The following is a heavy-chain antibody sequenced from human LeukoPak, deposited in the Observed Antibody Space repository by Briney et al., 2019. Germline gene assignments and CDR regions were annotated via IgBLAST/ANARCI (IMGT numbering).Heavy chain of an antibody. V-gene: IGHV3-48*04. D-gene: IGHD3-22*01. J-gene: IGHJ4*02. CDR2: ISSTSTTI. CDR1: GFTFSDYS. CDR3: ARGCGLHLSPAPSYYDSRCRYFDA. Sequence: GGSLRLSCAASGFTFSDYSMEWVRQAPGKGLEWISYISSTSTTIYYADSVRGRFTTSRDNAKNSLYLQMNSLRAEDTAVYYCARGCGLHLSPAPSYYDSRCRYFDAWGQGTLVTVSS.